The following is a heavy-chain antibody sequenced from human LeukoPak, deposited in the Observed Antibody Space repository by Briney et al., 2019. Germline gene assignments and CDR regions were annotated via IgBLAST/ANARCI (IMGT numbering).Heavy chain of an antibody. CDR1: GGSMSSYY. D-gene: IGHD1-1*01. CDR3: ARRPVAGTGYFDY. J-gene: IGHJ4*02. Sequence: SETLSLTCTVSGGSMSSYYWSWIRQPPGKGLEWIGYIYYSGSTNYNPSLKSRVTISVDTSKNQFSLKLSSVTAADTAVYYCARRPVAGTGYFDYWGQGTLVTVSS. CDR2: IYYSGST. V-gene: IGHV4-59*01.